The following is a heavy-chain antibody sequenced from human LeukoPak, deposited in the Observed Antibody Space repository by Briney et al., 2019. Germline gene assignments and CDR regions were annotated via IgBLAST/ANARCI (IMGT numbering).Heavy chain of an antibody. CDR3: ASYMTTVTRDAFDI. J-gene: IGHJ3*02. CDR1: GGSFSGYY. V-gene: IGHV4-34*01. CDR2: INHSGST. Sequence: SETLSLTCAVYGGSFSGYYWSWIRQPPGKGLEWIGEINHSGSTNYNPSLKSRVTISVDTSKNQFSLKLSSVTAADTAVYYCASYMTTVTRDAFDIWGQGTMVTVSS. D-gene: IGHD4-17*01.